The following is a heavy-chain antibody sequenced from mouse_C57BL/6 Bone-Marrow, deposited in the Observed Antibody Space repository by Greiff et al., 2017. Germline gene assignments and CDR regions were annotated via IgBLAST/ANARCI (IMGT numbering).Heavy chain of an antibody. CDR1: GYAFSSSW. CDR3: ARRATSRRDCYAMDY. CDR2: IYPGDGDT. V-gene: IGHV1-82*01. D-gene: IGHD3-1*01. J-gene: IGHJ4*01. Sequence: QVQLQQSGPELVKPGASVKISCKASGYAFSSSWMNWVKQRPGKGLEWIGRIYPGDGDTNYNGKFKGKATLTAAKSSSTAYMQLRSLTSEDSAVYFCARRATSRRDCYAMDYWGQGTSVTVSS.